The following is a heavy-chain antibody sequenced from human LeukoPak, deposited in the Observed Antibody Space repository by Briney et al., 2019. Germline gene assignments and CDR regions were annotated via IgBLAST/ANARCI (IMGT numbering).Heavy chain of an antibody. V-gene: IGHV5-51*01. CDR1: GYSFTSYW. CDR3: ARHVPVTYYDFWSGYFPSVGYGMDV. CDR2: IYPGDSDT. D-gene: IGHD3-3*01. J-gene: IGHJ6*02. Sequence: GESLKISCKGSGYSFTSYWIGWVRQMPGKGLEWMGIIYPGDSDTRYSPSFQGQVTISADKSISTAYLQWSSLKASDTAMYYRARHVPVTYYDFWSGYFPSVGYGMDVWGQGTTVTVSS.